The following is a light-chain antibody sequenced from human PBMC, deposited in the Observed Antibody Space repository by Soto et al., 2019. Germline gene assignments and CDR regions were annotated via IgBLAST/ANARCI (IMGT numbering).Light chain of an antibody. Sequence: EIVMTQSPATLSVSPGERATLSCRASQSVSSNLAWYQQKPGQAPRLLIYGTSTRATGIPARFSGSGSGTDFTLTISRLEPDDFAVYYCQRYGGPSWTFGQGTKVEIK. CDR2: GTS. CDR3: QRYGGPSWT. CDR1: QSVSSN. J-gene: IGKJ1*01. V-gene: IGKV3-15*01.